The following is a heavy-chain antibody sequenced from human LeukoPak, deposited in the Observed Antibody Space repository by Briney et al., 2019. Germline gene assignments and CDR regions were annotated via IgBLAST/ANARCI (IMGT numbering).Heavy chain of an antibody. V-gene: IGHV3-30-3*01. Sequence: GGSLRLSCAASGFRFSDYLMHWVRQTPDRGLEWVAGISFDGTKQYYADSVKGRFTISRDNSNNTLFLQMNSLRPEDAAVYYCARVPANIQLFEYWGHGTPVTVSS. CDR1: GFRFSDYL. J-gene: IGHJ4*03. CDR3: ARVPANIQLFEY. CDR2: ISFDGTKQ. D-gene: IGHD4/OR15-4a*01.